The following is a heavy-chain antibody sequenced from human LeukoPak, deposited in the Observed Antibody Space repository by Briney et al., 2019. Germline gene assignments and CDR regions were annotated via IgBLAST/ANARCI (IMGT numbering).Heavy chain of an antibody. CDR2: ISGYNGNT. V-gene: IGHV1-18*01. D-gene: IGHD2/OR15-2a*01. CDR1: GYTFSSYG. CDR3: ARAPLYGGCEY. Sequence: AASVKVPFKDSGYTFSSYGISWVRQAPGQGLEWMGWISGYNGNTNYAQKLQGRVTMTTDTSTSTAYMELRSLRSDDTAVYYCARAPLYGGCEYWGRGTQVAVSS. J-gene: IGHJ4*02.